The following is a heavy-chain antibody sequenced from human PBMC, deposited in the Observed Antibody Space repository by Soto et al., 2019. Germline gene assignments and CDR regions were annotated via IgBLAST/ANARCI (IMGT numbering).Heavy chain of an antibody. D-gene: IGHD3-16*02. CDR3: AKDLTFGGVIVPPDFDY. Sequence: EVQLLESGGGLVQPGGSLRLSCAASGFTFSSYAMSWVRQAPGKGLEWVSAISGSGGSTYYADSVKGRFTISRDNSKNTLYLQMTSMRADDTAVYYCAKDLTFGGVIVPPDFDYWGQGTLVTVSS. J-gene: IGHJ4*02. CDR2: ISGSGGST. CDR1: GFTFSSYA. V-gene: IGHV3-23*01.